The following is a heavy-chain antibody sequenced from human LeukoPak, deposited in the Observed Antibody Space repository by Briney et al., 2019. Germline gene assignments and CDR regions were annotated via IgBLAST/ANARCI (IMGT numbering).Heavy chain of an antibody. J-gene: IGHJ5*02. D-gene: IGHD4-17*01. CDR3: ARDWTTVNP. CDR2: IRNKAYGGTT. Sequence: PGGSLRLSCTASGVTFGDYAMSWFRQAPGKGLGWVGFIRNKAYGGTTDYAASVKGRFTISRDNSKSIAYLQMNSLKTEDTAVYYCARDWTTVNPWGQGTLVTVSS. CDR1: GVTFGDYA. V-gene: IGHV3-49*03.